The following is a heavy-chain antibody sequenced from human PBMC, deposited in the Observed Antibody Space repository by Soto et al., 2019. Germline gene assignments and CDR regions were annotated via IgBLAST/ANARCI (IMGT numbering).Heavy chain of an antibody. CDR1: GFICSSYD. Sequence: PVGSLRLSCAASGFICSSYDMSWVRQAPGKGLEWVSTILVSDSPHYEYSVRGRFTISRDNAKNTLYLQMNSLRAEDTAVYYCARGPHYSAMDVWGQGTTVTVSS. CDR3: ARGPHYSAMDV. J-gene: IGHJ6*02. CDR2: ILVSDSP. V-gene: IGHV3-23*01.